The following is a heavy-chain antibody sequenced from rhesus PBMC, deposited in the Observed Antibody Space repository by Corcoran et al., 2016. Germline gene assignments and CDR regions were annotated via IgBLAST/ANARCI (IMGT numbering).Heavy chain of an antibody. V-gene: IGHV1-111*02. CDR1: GYTFTDYY. CDR3: VSYGSSLDY. CDR2: VDPEHSEA. Sequence: EVQLVQSGAEVKKPGASVKISCKASGYTFTDYYLHWVRQAPGKGLEWMGRVDPEHSEAIPDPQFQDRVTITADTSTDTDYMELSSLRSEATAVYYCVSYGSSLDYWGQGVLVTVSS. J-gene: IGHJ4*01. D-gene: IGHD4-29*01.